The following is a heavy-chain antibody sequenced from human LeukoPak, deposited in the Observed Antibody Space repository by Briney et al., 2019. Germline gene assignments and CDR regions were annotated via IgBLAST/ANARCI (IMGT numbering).Heavy chain of an antibody. V-gene: IGHV4-34*01. Sequence: SETLSLTCAVYGGSFSGYQWSWIRQPPGKGLECIGEINHSGSTNYNPSLKSRVTMSVDTSKNQFSLKLSSVTAADTAVYYCARGLWFGELSWWFDPWGQGTLVTVSS. CDR3: ARGLWFGELSWWFDP. CDR2: INHSGST. D-gene: IGHD3-10*01. CDR1: GGSFSGYQ. J-gene: IGHJ5*02.